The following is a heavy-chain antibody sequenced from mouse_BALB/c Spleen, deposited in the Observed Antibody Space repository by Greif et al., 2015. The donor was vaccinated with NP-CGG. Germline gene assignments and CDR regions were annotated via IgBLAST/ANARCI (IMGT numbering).Heavy chain of an antibody. CDR3: ARDGLRLRDYAMDY. D-gene: IGHD1-2*01. V-gene: IGHV5-6-3*01. J-gene: IGHJ4*01. CDR2: INSNGGST. Sequence: EVKLMESGGGLVQPGGSLKLSCAASGFTFSSYGMSWVRQTPDKRLELVATINSNGGSTYYPDSVKGRFTISRDNAKNTLYLQMSSLKPEDTAMYYCARDGLRLRDYAMDYWGQGTSVTVSS. CDR1: GFTFSSYG.